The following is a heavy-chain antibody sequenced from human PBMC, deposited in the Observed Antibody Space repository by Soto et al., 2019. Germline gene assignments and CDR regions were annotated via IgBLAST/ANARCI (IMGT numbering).Heavy chain of an antibody. CDR3: AREGSSGFGMDV. D-gene: IGHD6-25*01. CDR2: IYTSGTT. J-gene: IGHJ6*02. Sequence: QVQLQQSGPGLVKPSETLSLTCTVSGGSIRRYYWCWIRQPAGKALEWIGRIYTSGTTNYNPSLKSRVTILLDTSKNQFSLDFSSVTDADTAVYYCAREGSSGFGMDVWGQGNTVTVSS. V-gene: IGHV4-4*07. CDR1: GGSIRRYY.